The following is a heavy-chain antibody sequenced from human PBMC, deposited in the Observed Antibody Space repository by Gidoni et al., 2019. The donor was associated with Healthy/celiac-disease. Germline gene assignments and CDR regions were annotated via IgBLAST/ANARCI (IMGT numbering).Heavy chain of an antibody. CDR1: GFTVSSNY. CDR2: IYSGGST. CDR3: ARDKGNWGSGAFDI. J-gene: IGHJ3*02. D-gene: IGHD7-27*01. V-gene: IGHV3-53*01. Sequence: EVQLVESGGGLIQPGGSLRLSCAASGFTVSSNYMSWVRQAPGKGLEWVSGIYSGGSTYYADSVKGRFTISRDNSKNTLYLQMNSLRAEDTAVYYCARDKGNWGSGAFDIWGQGTMVTVSS.